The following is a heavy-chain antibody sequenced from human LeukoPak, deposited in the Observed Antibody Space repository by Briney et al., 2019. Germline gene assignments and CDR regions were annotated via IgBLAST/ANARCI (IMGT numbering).Heavy chain of an antibody. J-gene: IGHJ6*03. CDR2: INPNSGGT. CDR1: GYTFTGYY. Sequence: ASVKVSCKASGYTFTGYYMHWVRQAPGQGLEWMGWINPNSGGTNHAQKFQGRVTMTRDTSISTAYMELSRLRSDDTAVYYCARVGSDILTGKGVYYMDVWGKGTTVTVSS. V-gene: IGHV1-2*02. CDR3: ARVGSDILTGKGVYYMDV. D-gene: IGHD3-9*01.